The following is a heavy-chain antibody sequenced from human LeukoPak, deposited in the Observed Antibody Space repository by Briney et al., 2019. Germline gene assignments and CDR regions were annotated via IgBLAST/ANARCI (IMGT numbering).Heavy chain of an antibody. D-gene: IGHD3-22*01. Sequence: GGSLRLSCAASGFTFSSYSMNWVRQAPGKGLEWVSSISSSSSYIYYADSVKGRFTISRDNAKNSLYLQMNSLRAEDTAVYYCARARLGCLFRLKFVAFDIWGQGKMVTVSS. CDR2: ISSSSSYI. CDR1: GFTFSSYS. J-gene: IGHJ3*02. V-gene: IGHV3-21*01. CDR3: ARARLGCLFRLKFVAFDI.